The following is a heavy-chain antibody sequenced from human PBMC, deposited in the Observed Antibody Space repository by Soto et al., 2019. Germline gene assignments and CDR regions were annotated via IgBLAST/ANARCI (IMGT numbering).Heavy chain of an antibody. CDR2: ISYDGSNK. CDR1: GFTFSSYA. V-gene: IGHV3-30-3*01. Sequence: QVQLVESGGGVVQPGRSLRLSCAASGFTFSSYAMHWVRQAPGKGLEWVAVISYDGSNKYYADSVKGRFTISRDNSKNTLYLQMNSLRAEDTAVYYCARDMSGDCIIYYGMDVWGQGTTVTVSS. J-gene: IGHJ6*02. CDR3: ARDMSGDCIIYYGMDV. D-gene: IGHD2-21*02.